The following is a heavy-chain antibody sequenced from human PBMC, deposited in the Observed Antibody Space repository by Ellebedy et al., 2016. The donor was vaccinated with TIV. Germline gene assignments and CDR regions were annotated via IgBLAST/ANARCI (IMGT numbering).Heavy chain of an antibody. CDR2: IYPGDSDT. D-gene: IGHD2-2*03. Sequence: GESLKISCKGSGYSFTSYWIGCVRQMPGKGLEWMGIIYPGDSDTRYSPSFQGQVTISADKSISTAYLQWSSLKASDTAMYYCARGSHGYCSSTSRYSYFDYWGQGTRVTVSS. J-gene: IGHJ4*02. CDR3: ARGSHGYCSSTSRYSYFDY. V-gene: IGHV5-51*01. CDR1: GYSFTSYW.